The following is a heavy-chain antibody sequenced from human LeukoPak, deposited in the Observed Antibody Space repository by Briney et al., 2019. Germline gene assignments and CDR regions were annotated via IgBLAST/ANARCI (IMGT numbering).Heavy chain of an antibody. CDR1: GYTFTNYY. CDR3: ARSGYLVVTAYDAFDI. J-gene: IGHJ3*02. CDR2: INPRGDYT. V-gene: IGHV1-46*01. Sequence: ASVKVSCKPFGYTFTNYYIHWVRQAPGQGLEWMGIINPRGDYTTYAQNFQGRVTMTRDTSTSTIYMELSSLRAEDTAVYYWARSGYLVVTAYDAFDIWGQGTMVTVSS. D-gene: IGHD2-21*02.